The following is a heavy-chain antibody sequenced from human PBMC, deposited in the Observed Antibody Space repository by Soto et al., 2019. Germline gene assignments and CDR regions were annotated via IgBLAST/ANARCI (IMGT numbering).Heavy chain of an antibody. CDR3: ASLDSSGYYFVNY. J-gene: IGHJ4*02. D-gene: IGHD3-22*01. CDR2: IYYSGST. CDR1: GGSISSYY. V-gene: IGHV4-59*01. Sequence: SETLSLTCTVSGGSISSYYWSWIRQPPGKGLEWIGYIYYSGSTNYNPSLKSRVTISVDTSKNQFSLKPSSVTAADTAVYYCASLDSSGYYFVNYWGQGTLVTVSS.